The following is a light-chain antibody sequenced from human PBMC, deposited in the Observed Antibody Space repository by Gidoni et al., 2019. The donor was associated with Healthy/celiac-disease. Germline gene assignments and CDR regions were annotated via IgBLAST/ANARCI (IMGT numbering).Light chain of an antibody. CDR3: QQSYSTPFT. J-gene: IGKJ3*01. CDR2: AAS. V-gene: IGKV1-39*01. CDR1: QSISSY. Sequence: QMTQSPSSLSASVGDRVTITCRASQSISSYLNWYQQKPGQAPNLLIYAASSLQSGVPSRFSGSGSGTDFTLTIRSLQPEDFATYYWQQSYSTPFTFGPGTKVEIK.